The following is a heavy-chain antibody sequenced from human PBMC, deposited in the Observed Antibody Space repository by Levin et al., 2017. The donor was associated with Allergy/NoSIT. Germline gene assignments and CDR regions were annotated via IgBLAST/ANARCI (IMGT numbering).Heavy chain of an antibody. CDR3: ARIGLRQAAYYFDY. CDR2: IYHSGST. Sequence: ASETLSLTCAVSGGSISSSNWWSWVRQPPGKGLEWIGEIYHSGSTNYNPSLKSRVTISVDKSKNQFSLKLSSVTAADTAVYYCARIGLRQAAYYFDYWGQGTLVTVSS. D-gene: IGHD3/OR15-3a*01. J-gene: IGHJ4*02. CDR1: GGSISSSNW. V-gene: IGHV4-4*02.